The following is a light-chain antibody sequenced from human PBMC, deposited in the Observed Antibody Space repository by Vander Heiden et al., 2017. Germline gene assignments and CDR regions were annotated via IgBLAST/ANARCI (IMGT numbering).Light chain of an antibody. CDR3: QQRSNWPSIT. CDR1: QSVSSY. Sequence: SQSVSSYLAWYQQKPGQAPRLLIYDASNRATGIPARFSGSGYGTDFTLTISSLEPEDFAVYYCQQRSNWPSITFGQGTRLEIK. CDR2: DAS. V-gene: IGKV3-11*01. J-gene: IGKJ5*01.